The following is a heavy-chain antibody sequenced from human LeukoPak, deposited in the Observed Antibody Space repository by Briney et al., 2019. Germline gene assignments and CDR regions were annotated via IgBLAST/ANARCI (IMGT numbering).Heavy chain of an antibody. D-gene: IGHD3-10*01. CDR2: IIPILGIA. Sequence: GASVKVSCKASGYTFTGYYMHWVRQAPGQGLEWMGRIIPILGIANYAQKFQGRVTITADKSTSTAYMELSSLRSEDTAVYYCAGYYYGSGSYHDYWGQGTLVTVSS. CDR3: AGYYYGSGSYHDY. J-gene: IGHJ4*02. CDR1: GYTFTGYY. V-gene: IGHV1-69*02.